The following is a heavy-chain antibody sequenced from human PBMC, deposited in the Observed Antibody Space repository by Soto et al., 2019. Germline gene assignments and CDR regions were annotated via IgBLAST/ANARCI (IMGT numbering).Heavy chain of an antibody. Sequence: PGGSLRLSCAASGFFFSHHGMHWVRQAPGKGLERLTVVSSDGSITYDADSVKGRFAISRDNSKNTLYLQMNTVTTDDTAVYYFANEGKCYPDSKQSFASSDQVTLVT. CDR3: ANEGKCYPDSKQSFAS. J-gene: IGHJ4*02. D-gene: IGHD2-15*01. V-gene: IGHV3-30*18. CDR1: GFFFSHHG. CDR2: VSSDGSIT.